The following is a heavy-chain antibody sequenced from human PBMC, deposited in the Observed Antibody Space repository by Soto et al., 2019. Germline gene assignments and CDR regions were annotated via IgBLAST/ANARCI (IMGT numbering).Heavy chain of an antibody. CDR2: ISAYNGNT. CDR3: ARGRGSNYKINYYYGMDV. Sequence: ASVKVSCKASGYTFTSYGMSWVRQAPGQGLEWMGWISAYNGNTNYAQKLQGRVTMTTDTSTSTAYMELRSLRSDDTAVYYCARGRGSNYKINYYYGMDVWGQGTTVTVSS. D-gene: IGHD4-4*01. CDR1: GYTFTSYG. V-gene: IGHV1-18*01. J-gene: IGHJ6*02.